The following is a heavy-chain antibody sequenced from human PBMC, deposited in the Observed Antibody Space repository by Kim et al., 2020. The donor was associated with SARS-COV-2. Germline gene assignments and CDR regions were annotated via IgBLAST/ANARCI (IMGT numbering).Heavy chain of an antibody. Sequence: GGSLRLSCAASGFAFSNYVLHWVRQAPGKGLEWVAAIGTGGGKKYSAAAVRRRITISGNNSNNTLYLLMSRLGAENTADYCSKGCRSEGRPFDCCGERPL. CDR2: IGTGGGKK. J-gene: IGHJ4*02. CDR1: GFAFSNYV. V-gene: IGHV3-33*03. D-gene: IGHD2-15*01. CDR3: KGCRSEGRPFDC.